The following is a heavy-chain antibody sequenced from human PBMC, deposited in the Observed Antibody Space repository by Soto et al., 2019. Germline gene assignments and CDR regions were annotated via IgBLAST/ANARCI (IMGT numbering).Heavy chain of an antibody. Sequence: QLQLQESGPGLVKPSETLSLTCTVSGGSVISSDYYWAWIRLPPGKGLEWIGSIHYSGSTYYHPSLKSRVTISGDISKKQFSLNLNSVTAADTAVYYCARHTHPDAAARIDNWGQGTLVTVSS. D-gene: IGHD6-13*01. CDR2: IHYSGST. J-gene: IGHJ4*02. CDR1: GGSVISSDYY. V-gene: IGHV4-39*01. CDR3: ARHTHPDAAARIDN.